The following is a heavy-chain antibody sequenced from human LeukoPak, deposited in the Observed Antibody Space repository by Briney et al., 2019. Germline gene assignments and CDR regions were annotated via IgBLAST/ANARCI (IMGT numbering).Heavy chain of an antibody. CDR3: ARRFSSSSGWYIFSPYYYYGMDV. CDR2: IYDSGST. J-gene: IGHJ6*02. Sequence: SETLSLTCSVSGNSISNNYWGWIRQPPGKGLEWIGYIYDSGSTSYNPSLKSRVTISVDTSKNQFSLKVSSVTAADTAVYYCARRFSSSSGWYIFSPYYYYGMDVWGQGTTVTVSS. V-gene: IGHV4-59*01. D-gene: IGHD6-19*01. CDR1: GNSISNNY.